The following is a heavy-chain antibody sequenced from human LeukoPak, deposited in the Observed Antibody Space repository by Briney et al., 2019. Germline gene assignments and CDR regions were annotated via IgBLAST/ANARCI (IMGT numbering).Heavy chain of an antibody. CDR3: AKDPRTAPLLLRYY. CDR2: ISASGDTT. D-gene: IGHD3-22*01. V-gene: IGHV3-23*01. Sequence: GGSLRLSCAASGLSFSNYAMSWVRQAPGKGLEWVSIISASGDTTYYADSGKGRFTISRDNSKNTLSLQMNSLRAEDTAVYYCAKDPRTAPLLLRYYWGQGTLVTVSS. CDR1: GLSFSNYA. J-gene: IGHJ4*02.